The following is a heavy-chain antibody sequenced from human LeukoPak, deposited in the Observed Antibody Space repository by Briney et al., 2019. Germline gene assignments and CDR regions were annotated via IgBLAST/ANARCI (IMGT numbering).Heavy chain of an antibody. CDR1: GFTFSSYG. Sequence: PGGSLRLSCAASGFTFSSYGMSWVRQAPGKGLEWVSAISGSGGSTYYADSVKGRFAISRDNSKNTLYLQMNSLRAEDTAVYYCAKVGYYDSSGFQFYYFDHWGQGTLVTVSS. CDR2: ISGSGGST. V-gene: IGHV3-23*01. J-gene: IGHJ4*02. CDR3: AKVGYYDSSGFQFYYFDH. D-gene: IGHD3-22*01.